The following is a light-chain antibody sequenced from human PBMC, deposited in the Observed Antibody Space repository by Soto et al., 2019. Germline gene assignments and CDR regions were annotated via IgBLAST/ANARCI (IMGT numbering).Light chain of an antibody. CDR3: KQYNTFST. CDR1: QTINNW. CDR2: HVS. V-gene: IGKV1-5*01. J-gene: IGKJ1*01. Sequence: DIQMTQSPSTLSASVGDRVTIACRASQTINNWLAWYQQKPGKAPKLLIYHVSTLASGVSSRFSGSGSGTEFTLTISSLQPDDFATYYCKQYNTFSTFGQVTKVDIK.